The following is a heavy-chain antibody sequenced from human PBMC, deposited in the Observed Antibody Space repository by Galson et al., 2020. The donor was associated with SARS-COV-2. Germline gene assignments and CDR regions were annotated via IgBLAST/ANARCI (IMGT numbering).Heavy chain of an antibody. CDR3: ASGGGYSYASFDY. V-gene: IGHV1-24*01. CDR1: GHTLSELS. J-gene: IGHJ4*02. Sequence: ASVKVSCKVSGHTLSELSMHWVRQAPGKGLEWMGGFHPEHGETIYAQNFQGRVTMSEDTSADTAYMELNNLRSEDTALYYCASGGGYSYASFDYWGQGTLVTVSS. D-gene: IGHD3-16*01. CDR2: FHPEHGET.